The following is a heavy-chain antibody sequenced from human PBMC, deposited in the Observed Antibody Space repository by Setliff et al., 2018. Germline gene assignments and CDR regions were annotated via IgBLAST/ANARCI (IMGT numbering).Heavy chain of an antibody. D-gene: IGHD5-18*01. V-gene: IGHV5-51*01. CDR1: GYSFSTCW. Sequence: GESLKISCKGSGYSFSTCWIGWVRQMPGKGLEWMGIIYPGDSITRYSPSFQGQVTISVDKSINTAYLQWSSLRGEDTAVYYCVRDRWKVMVNKGDDAFDLWGQGTMVTVSS. CDR3: VRDRWKVMVNKGDDAFDL. J-gene: IGHJ3*01. CDR2: IYPGDSIT.